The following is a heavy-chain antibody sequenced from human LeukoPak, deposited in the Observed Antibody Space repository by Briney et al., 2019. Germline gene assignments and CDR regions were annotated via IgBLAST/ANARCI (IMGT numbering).Heavy chain of an antibody. V-gene: IGHV3-21*01. D-gene: IGHD6-13*01. CDR1: GFTFSSYS. Sequence: GGSLRLSCAASGFTFSSYSMNWVRQAPGKGLEWVSSISSSSSYIYYADSVKGRFTISRDNAKNSLYLQMNSLRAEDTAVCYCARRVSSSSWYELDYWGQGTLVTVSS. CDR3: ARRVSSSSWYELDY. J-gene: IGHJ4*02. CDR2: ISSSSSYI.